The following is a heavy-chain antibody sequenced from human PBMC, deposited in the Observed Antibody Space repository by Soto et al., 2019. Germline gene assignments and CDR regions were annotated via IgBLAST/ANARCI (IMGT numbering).Heavy chain of an antibody. V-gene: IGHV3-33*01. CDR3: ARGNWNYGYFDY. Sequence: QVQLVESGGGVVQPGRSLRLSCAASGFTFNNYGMHWVRQAPGKGLEWVAVIWYDGSYKYNADSVKGRFTISRDTSKNTLYLLMNSLRGEDTAVYHCARGNWNYGYFDYWGPGTLVTVSS. CDR2: IWYDGSYK. CDR1: GFTFNNYG. D-gene: IGHD1-7*01. J-gene: IGHJ4*02.